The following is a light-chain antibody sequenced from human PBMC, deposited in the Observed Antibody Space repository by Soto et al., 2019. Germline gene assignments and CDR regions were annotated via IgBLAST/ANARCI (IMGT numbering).Light chain of an antibody. CDR3: CSYAGGNTLV. CDR1: SSDVGNYNL. CDR2: EGN. V-gene: IGLV2-23*01. J-gene: IGLJ3*02. Sequence: QSVLTQPASVSGSPRQSITISCTGTSSDVGNYNLVSWYQQRPGKAPKLMIYEGNRRPSGISNRFSGSKSGNTASLTISGLQAEDEADYYCCSYAGGNTLVFGGGTKLTVL.